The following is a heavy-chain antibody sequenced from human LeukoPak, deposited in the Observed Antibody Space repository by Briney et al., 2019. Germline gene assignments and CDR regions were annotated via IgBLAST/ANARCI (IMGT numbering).Heavy chain of an antibody. D-gene: IGHD2-21*02. CDR1: GGSISSSSYY. V-gene: IGHV4-39*07. CDR2: IYYSGST. Sequence: SETLSLTCTVSGGSISSSSYYWGWIRQPPGKGLEWIGSIYYSGSTYYNPSLKSRVTISVDTSKNQFSLKLSSVTAADTAGYYCARDAETAAPNYWGQGTLVTVSS. CDR3: ARDAETAAPNY. J-gene: IGHJ4*02.